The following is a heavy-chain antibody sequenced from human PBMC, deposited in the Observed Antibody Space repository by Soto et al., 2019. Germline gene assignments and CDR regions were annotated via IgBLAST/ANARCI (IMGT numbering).Heavy chain of an antibody. J-gene: IGHJ6*02. CDR2: IYHTGST. CDR1: AGSISSNSW. D-gene: IGHD1-20*01. V-gene: IGHV4-4*02. Sequence: PSETLSLTCAVSAGSISSNSWWIWVRQPPGKGLEWIGEIYHTGSTTYSPSLKSRVTISVDKSKNQFSLKLSSVTAADTAVYYCARDHITGARRGYYYGMDVWGQGTTVTGSS. CDR3: ARDHITGARRGYYYGMDV.